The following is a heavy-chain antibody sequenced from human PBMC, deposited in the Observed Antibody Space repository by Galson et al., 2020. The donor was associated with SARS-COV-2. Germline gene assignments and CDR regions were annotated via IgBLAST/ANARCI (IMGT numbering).Heavy chain of an antibody. CDR2: IKQDGSER. V-gene: IGHV3-7*01. J-gene: IGHJ4*02. CDR1: GFTFSNYW. Sequence: GESLKISCAASGFTFSNYWMSWVRQAPGKGLEWVAHIKQDGSERSYVDSVKGRFTISRDNAKNSLYLQMNSLSAEDTAVYYCARDRSGLAVAGLDYWGQGTLVTVSS. CDR3: ARDRSGLAVAGLDY. D-gene: IGHD6-19*01.